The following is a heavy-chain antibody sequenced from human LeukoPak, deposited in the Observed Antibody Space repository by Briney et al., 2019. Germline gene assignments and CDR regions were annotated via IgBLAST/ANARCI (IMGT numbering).Heavy chain of an antibody. CDR2: IKQDGSEK. CDR1: GFTFSSYW. Sequence: GGSLRLSCAASGFTFSSYWMSWVRQAPGKGLEWVANIKQDGSEKYYVDSVKGRFTISRDNAKNSLYLQMNSLRAEDTAVYYCAKALTDHQDLDAFDFWGQGTVVTVSS. J-gene: IGHJ3*01. CDR3: AKALTDHQDLDAFDF. V-gene: IGHV3-7*03.